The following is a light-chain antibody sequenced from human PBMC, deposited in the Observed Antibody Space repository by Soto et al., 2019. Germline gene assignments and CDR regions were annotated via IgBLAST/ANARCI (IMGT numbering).Light chain of an antibody. V-gene: IGLV2-14*01. CDR3: CSYVSSKTYV. Sequence: SALTQPASVSGSPGQSITISCTGTRTDVGGYNFVSWYQQRPGKAPKLIIYEVSNRPSGVSNRFSGSKSDNTASLTISGLQAEDEADYYCCSYVSSKTYVFGTGTKVTVL. CDR1: RTDVGGYNF. J-gene: IGLJ1*01. CDR2: EVS.